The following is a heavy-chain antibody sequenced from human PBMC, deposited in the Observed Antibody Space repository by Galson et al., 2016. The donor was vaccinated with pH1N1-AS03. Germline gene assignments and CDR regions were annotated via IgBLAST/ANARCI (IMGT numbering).Heavy chain of an antibody. CDR2: IDSNDEK. Sequence: PALVKPTPTLTLTCTFSGFSITTSGVRMTWIRQPPGKALEWLGRIDSNDEKFYSTSLETRLTISSDIFKTQVVLTMTNRYPVDTGTYYCARLRLWHTGLDVWGQGTTVTVSS. V-gene: IGHV2-70*04. CDR1: GFSITTSGVR. CDR3: ARLRLWHTGLDV. J-gene: IGHJ6*02.